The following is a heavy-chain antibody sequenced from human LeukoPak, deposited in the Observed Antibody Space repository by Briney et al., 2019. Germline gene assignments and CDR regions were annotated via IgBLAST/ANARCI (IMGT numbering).Heavy chain of an antibody. Sequence: GGSLRLSCAASGFAFSDYYMSWIRQAPGKGLEWVSYISSSGSTIYYADSVKGRFTISRDNAKNSLYLQMNSLRAEDTAVYYCASPHPITMVRGGYHEDYYYMDVWGKGTTVTVSS. CDR1: GFAFSDYY. CDR2: ISSSGSTI. CDR3: ASPHPITMVRGGYHEDYYYMDV. V-gene: IGHV3-11*04. D-gene: IGHD3-10*01. J-gene: IGHJ6*03.